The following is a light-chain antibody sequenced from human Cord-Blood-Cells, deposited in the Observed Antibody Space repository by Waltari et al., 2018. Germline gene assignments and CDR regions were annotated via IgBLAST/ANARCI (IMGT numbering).Light chain of an antibody. CDR3: CSYAGSYTFDVV. CDR2: DVS. CDR1: SSDVGGDNY. J-gene: IGLJ2*01. Sequence: QSALTQPRPVSGSPGQSVTISCTATSSDVGGDNYVSWYQQQPGKAPKLMIYDVSKRPSGVPDRFSGSKSGNTASLTISGLQAEDEADYYCCSYAGSYTFDVVFGGGTKLTVL. V-gene: IGLV2-11*01.